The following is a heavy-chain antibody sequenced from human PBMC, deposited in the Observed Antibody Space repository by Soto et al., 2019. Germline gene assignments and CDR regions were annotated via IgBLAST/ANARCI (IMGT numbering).Heavy chain of an antibody. Sequence: EVQLVESGGALVQPGGSLKLSCAASGFTFSIFNMYWGRQPTGKGLEWVSAIGTSGDTYYPGSVKGRFTISRENAKNSLSLQMNSLRAGDTAVYYCARGNSYYMDVWGKGPRSPSP. V-gene: IGHV3-13*01. J-gene: IGHJ6*03. CDR3: ARGNSYYMDV. CDR1: GFTFSIFN. CDR2: IGTSGDT.